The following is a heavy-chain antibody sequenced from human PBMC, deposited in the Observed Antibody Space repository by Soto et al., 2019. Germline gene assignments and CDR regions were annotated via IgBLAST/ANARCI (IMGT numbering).Heavy chain of an antibody. CDR3: PKSKGGVSNGPTTY. V-gene: IGHV3-74*01. CDR1: GFTFSNYW. Sequence: PGGSLRLSCAASGFTFSNYWMHWVRQAPGKGLVWISRMNSDGSNTVYADAVKGRFTISRDNAKNTLYLQMNSLRVEDTAVYYCPKSKGGVSNGPTTYGGQGTLVTV. J-gene: IGHJ4*02. D-gene: IGHD1-26*01. CDR2: MNSDGSNT.